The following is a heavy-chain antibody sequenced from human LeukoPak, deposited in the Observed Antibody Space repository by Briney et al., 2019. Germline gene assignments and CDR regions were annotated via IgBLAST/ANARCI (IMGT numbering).Heavy chain of an antibody. CDR2: ISNDGSNK. CDR3: ARDPVSIALQINSDY. V-gene: IGHV3-30-3*01. Sequence: GGSLRLSCAASGFTFSSYAMHWVRQAPGKGLEWVAVISNDGSNKYYADSVKGRFTISRDNSKNMLYLQMSSLRPEDTALYYCARDPVSIALQINSDYWGQGTLVTVSS. CDR1: GFTFSSYA. J-gene: IGHJ4*02. D-gene: IGHD1-1*01.